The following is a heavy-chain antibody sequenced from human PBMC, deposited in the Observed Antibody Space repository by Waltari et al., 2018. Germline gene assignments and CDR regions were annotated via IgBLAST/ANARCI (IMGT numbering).Heavy chain of an antibody. J-gene: IGHJ4*02. D-gene: IGHD3-22*01. CDR1: NAPNTSGVYF. Sequence: QLPLNMSGPGLVKPSETLSLTCAVSNAPNTSGVYFWGWIRQPPGKGLECVGVIYYSGRTFYNPSLKSRVTISVDKSKNLFSRRLRSVTAADTAVYYCVRQAPDSSGFFPNYFDSWGQGTLVTVSS. CDR2: IYYSGRT. CDR3: VRQAPDSSGFFPNYFDS. V-gene: IGHV4-39*01.